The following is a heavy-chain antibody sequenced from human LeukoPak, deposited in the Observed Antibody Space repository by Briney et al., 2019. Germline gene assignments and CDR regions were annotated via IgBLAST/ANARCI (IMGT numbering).Heavy chain of an antibody. CDR3: ARVYCTNGVCHLDY. V-gene: IGHV3-7*01. CDR1: GFMFSSYW. D-gene: IGHD2-8*01. CDR2: INQDGSER. Sequence: PGGSLRFSCAASGFMFSSYWMTWVRQAPGKGLEWAANINQDGSERYHVDSVKGRFTISRDNAKNSLYLQMNSLRAEDTAVYYCARVYCTNGVCHLDYWGQGTLVTVSS. J-gene: IGHJ4*02.